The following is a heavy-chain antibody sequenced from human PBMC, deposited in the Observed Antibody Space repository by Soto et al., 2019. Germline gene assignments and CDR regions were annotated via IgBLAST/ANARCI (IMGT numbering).Heavy chain of an antibody. V-gene: IGHV1-18*04. CDR3: ARDCSSTSCYTTLGYYYYGMDV. J-gene: IGHJ6*02. D-gene: IGHD2-2*02. Sequence: ASVKVSCKASGYTFTSYGISWVRQAPGQGLEWMGWISAYNGNTDYAQKLQGRVTMTTDTSTSTAYMELRSLRSDDTAVYYCARDCSSTSCYTTLGYYYYGMDVWGQGTTVTLSS. CDR1: GYTFTSYG. CDR2: ISAYNGNT.